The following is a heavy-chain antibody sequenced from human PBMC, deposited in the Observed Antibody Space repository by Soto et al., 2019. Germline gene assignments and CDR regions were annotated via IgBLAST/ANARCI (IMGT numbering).Heavy chain of an antibody. Sequence: QVQLVESGGGLVKPGGSLRLSCAASGFTFSDYYMSWIRQAPGKGLEWVSYISSSSSYTNYADSVKGRFTISRDNAKNSLYLQMNSLRAEDTAVYYCARVEVRYSSNWGLGYWGQGTLVTVSS. CDR2: ISSSSSYT. V-gene: IGHV3-11*05. D-gene: IGHD6-13*01. J-gene: IGHJ4*02. CDR1: GFTFSDYY. CDR3: ARVEVRYSSNWGLGY.